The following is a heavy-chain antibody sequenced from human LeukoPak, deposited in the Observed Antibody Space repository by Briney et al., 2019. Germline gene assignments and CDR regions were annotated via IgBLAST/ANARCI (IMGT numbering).Heavy chain of an antibody. Sequence: SETLSLTCTVSGGSIRGSDYYWGWIRQPPGKGLEWIGSFSYSGSTNYNPSLKSRVSLSEDTSQNQFSMKLTSVTAAYTAVYYCAREWRGAYFSYWGQGTLVTVSS. CDR2: FSYSGST. J-gene: IGHJ4*02. V-gene: IGHV4-39*07. CDR3: AREWRGAYFSY. D-gene: IGHD3-16*01. CDR1: GGSIRGSDYY.